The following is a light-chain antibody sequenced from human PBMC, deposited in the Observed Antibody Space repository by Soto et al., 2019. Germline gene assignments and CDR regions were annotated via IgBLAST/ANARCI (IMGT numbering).Light chain of an antibody. V-gene: IGLV2-14*01. J-gene: IGLJ3*02. CDR1: SSDVGGFNY. Sequence: QSALTQPASVSGSPGQSITISCTGTSSDVGGFNYVSWYQQHPGKAPKLLIFEVTNRPSGVSYRFSGSKSGNTAALTISGLQADDEADYCCSSYTTSSARVFGGGTKLTVL. CDR3: SSYTTSSARV. CDR2: EVT.